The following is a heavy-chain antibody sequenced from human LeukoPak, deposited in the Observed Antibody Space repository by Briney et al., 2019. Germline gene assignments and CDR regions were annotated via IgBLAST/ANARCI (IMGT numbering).Heavy chain of an antibody. CDR3: ARQGRDWNDVSDY. Sequence: GASVKVSCKASGYTFTGYYMHWVRQAPGQGHEWMGRINPNSGGTNYAQKFQGRVTMTRDTSISTAYMELSRLRSDDTAVYYCARQGRDWNDVSDYWGQGTLVTVSS. CDR1: GYTFTGYY. CDR2: INPNSGGT. V-gene: IGHV1-2*06. J-gene: IGHJ4*02. D-gene: IGHD1-1*01.